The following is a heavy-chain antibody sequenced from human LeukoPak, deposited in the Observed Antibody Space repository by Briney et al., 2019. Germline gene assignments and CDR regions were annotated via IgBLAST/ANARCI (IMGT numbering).Heavy chain of an antibody. J-gene: IGHJ6*03. CDR3: ARSITMIVVVGGGYYYMDV. Sequence: ASVKVSCKASGYTFTSYGISWVRQAPGQGLEWMGWISAYNGSTNYAQKLQGRVTMTTDTSTSTAYMELRSLRSDDTAVHYCARSITMIVVVGGGYYYMDVWGKGTTVTVSS. D-gene: IGHD3-22*01. CDR2: ISAYNGST. CDR1: GYTFTSYG. V-gene: IGHV1-18*01.